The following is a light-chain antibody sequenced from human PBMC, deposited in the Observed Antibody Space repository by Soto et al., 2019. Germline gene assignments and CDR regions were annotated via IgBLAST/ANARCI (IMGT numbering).Light chain of an antibody. Sequence: QSVLTQPPSVSGAPGQRVTISCTGSSSNIGGGYDVHWYQQLPGTAPKLLIYGNNNRPSGVPDRFSGSKSGTSASLAITGLQAEDEADYYCQSYDSSLSGSELFGGGTKLTVL. CDR3: QSYDSSLSGSEL. J-gene: IGLJ2*01. CDR1: SSNIGGGYD. V-gene: IGLV1-40*01. CDR2: GNN.